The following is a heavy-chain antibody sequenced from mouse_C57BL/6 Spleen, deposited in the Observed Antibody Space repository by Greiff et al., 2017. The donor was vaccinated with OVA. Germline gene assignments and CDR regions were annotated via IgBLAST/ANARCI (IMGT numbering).Heavy chain of an antibody. CDR1: GYTFTDYE. Sequence: QVQLQQSGAELVRPGASVTLSCKASGYTFTDYEMHWVKQTPVHGLEWIGAIDPETGGTAYNQKFKGKAILTPDKSSSTAYMELRSLTSEDSAVYYCTRYYGNYWGQGTTLTVSS. V-gene: IGHV1-15*01. CDR3: TRYYGNY. D-gene: IGHD2-1*01. CDR2: IDPETGGT. J-gene: IGHJ2*01.